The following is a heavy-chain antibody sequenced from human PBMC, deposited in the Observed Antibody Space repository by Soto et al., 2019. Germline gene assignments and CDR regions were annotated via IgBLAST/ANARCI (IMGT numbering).Heavy chain of an antibody. V-gene: IGHV1-69*13. Sequence: SVKVSCKASGGTFSSYAISWVRQAPGQGLEWMGGIIPIFGTANYAQKFQGRVTITADESTSTAYMELSSLRSEDTAVYYCAAMIVVVPDNYYYGMDVWGQGPTVTVSS. D-gene: IGHD2-2*01. CDR3: AAMIVVVPDNYYYGMDV. CDR2: IIPIFGTA. CDR1: GGTFSSYA. J-gene: IGHJ6*02.